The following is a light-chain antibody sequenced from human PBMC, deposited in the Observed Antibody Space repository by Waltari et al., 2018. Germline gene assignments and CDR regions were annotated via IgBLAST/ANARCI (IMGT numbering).Light chain of an antibody. Sequence: SSELTQDPVVSVALGQTVRITCQGDSLRYYYATWYHQKPGQAPVLVMYGKNNRPSGIPDRFAGSYSGTTVSLIITGAQAEEEGDYYCNSRDSRGHPLVFGTGTKVTVL. CDR2: GKN. J-gene: IGLJ1*01. V-gene: IGLV3-19*01. CDR3: NSRDSRGHPLV. CDR1: SLRYYY.